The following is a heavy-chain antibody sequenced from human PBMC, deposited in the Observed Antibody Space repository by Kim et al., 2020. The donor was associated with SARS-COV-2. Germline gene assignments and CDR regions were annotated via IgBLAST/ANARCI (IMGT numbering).Heavy chain of an antibody. CDR2: AT. V-gene: IGHV1-2*02. D-gene: IGHD5-12*01. J-gene: IGHJ2*01. Sequence: ATNYAQKFQGRVTMTRDTSISTVYMGLSSLRSDDTAVYYCARDGAGYYIDLWGRGTLVTVSS. CDR3: ARDGAGYYIDL.